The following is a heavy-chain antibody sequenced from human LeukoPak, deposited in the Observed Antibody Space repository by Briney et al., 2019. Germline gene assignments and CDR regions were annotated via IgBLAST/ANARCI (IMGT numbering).Heavy chain of an antibody. CDR3: AKDWDTYYYDSSGSDAFDI. Sequence: PGGSLRLSCTASEFTFSIYWMSWVRQAPGKGLEWVANIKQDGSEKYYVDSVKGRFTISRDNSKNTLYLQMNSLRAEDTAVYYCAKDWDTYYYDSSGSDAFDIWGQGTMVTVSS. V-gene: IGHV3-7*01. CDR2: IKQDGSEK. CDR1: EFTFSIYW. J-gene: IGHJ3*02. D-gene: IGHD3-22*01.